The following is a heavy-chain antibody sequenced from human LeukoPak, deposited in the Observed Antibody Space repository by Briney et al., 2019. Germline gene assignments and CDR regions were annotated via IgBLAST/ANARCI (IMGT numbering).Heavy chain of an antibody. CDR2: IYTSGST. Sequence: SETLSLTCTVSGGSISSYYWSWIRQPAGKGLEWIGRIYTSGSTNYNPSLKSRVTMSVDTSKNQFSLKLSSVTAADTAVYYCARERCSSTSRSIGTKYYYYGMDVWGQGTTVTVSS. CDR3: ARERCSSTSRSIGTKYYYYGMDV. D-gene: IGHD2-2*01. J-gene: IGHJ6*02. V-gene: IGHV4-4*07. CDR1: GGSISSYY.